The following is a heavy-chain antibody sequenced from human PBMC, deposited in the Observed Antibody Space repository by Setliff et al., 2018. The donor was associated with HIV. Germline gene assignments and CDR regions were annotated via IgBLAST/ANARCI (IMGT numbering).Heavy chain of an antibody. CDR1: GYTFSNYG. D-gene: IGHD3-10*01. V-gene: IGHV1-18*01. CDR2: INGYSGKT. CDR3: AREAPRYASGAFDM. Sequence: ASVKVSCKSSGYTFSNYGVSWVRQAPGQGLEGLGYINGYSGKTNYSPRLQGRLTMTTDTSTDTVYLELRSLASDDTAIYYFAREAPRYASGAFDMWGLGTMVTVSS. J-gene: IGHJ3*02.